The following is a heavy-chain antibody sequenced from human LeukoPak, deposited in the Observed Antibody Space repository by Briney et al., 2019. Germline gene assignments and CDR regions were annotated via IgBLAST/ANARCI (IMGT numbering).Heavy chain of an antibody. Sequence: SETLSLTCTVSGGSISTYYWSWIRQPPGKGLERIGYIYYSGSTNYNPSLKSRVTISVDTSKNQFSLKLSSVTAADTAVYYCARLAPFYGDDYWGQGTLVTVSS. CDR2: IYYSGST. J-gene: IGHJ4*02. CDR3: ARLAPFYGDDY. D-gene: IGHD4-17*01. V-gene: IGHV4-59*08. CDR1: GGSISTYY.